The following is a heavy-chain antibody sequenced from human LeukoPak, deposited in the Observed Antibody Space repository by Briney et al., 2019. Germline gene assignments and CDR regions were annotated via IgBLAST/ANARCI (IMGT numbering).Heavy chain of an antibody. CDR1: GGTFSSHT. D-gene: IGHD6-25*01. J-gene: IGHJ3*02. V-gene: IGHV1-69*02. CDR3: ARKSGSAFDI. CDR2: NIPVVGIK. Sequence: GASVKVSCKASGGTFSSHTINWVRQAPGQGLEWMGRNIPVVGIKDNAQKFQGRVTISADKFTNIAYMELSSLRSEDTAVYYCARKSGSAFDIWGQGTVVTVS.